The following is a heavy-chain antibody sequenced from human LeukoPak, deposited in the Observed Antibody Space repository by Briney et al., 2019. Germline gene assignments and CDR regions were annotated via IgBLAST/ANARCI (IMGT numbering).Heavy chain of an antibody. CDR1: GASISGGTYY. V-gene: IGHV4-39*01. CDR3: ARRGGSGRAFDY. CDR2: IYYTGST. D-gene: IGHD1-26*01. Sequence: SETLSLTCSVSGASISGGTYYWGWIRQPPGKGLEWIGSIYYTGSTYDNPSLKSRVTISVDTSKNQFSLKLSSVTAADTAVYHCARRGGSGRAFDYWGQGTLVTVSS. J-gene: IGHJ4*02.